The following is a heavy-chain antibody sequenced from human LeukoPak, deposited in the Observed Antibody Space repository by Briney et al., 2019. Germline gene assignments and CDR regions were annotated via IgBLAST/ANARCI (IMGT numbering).Heavy chain of an antibody. CDR3: ARGRTWIQLTSIQG. D-gene: IGHD5-18*01. CDR1: GFTFSGYW. Sequence: GGSLRLSCADSGFTFSGYWMNWVRQAPGKGLEWVANINQNGGEKYYVDSVKGRFTISRDNGKNSLYLQMNSLRAEDTAVYYCARGRTWIQLTSIQGGGQGTLVTVSS. J-gene: IGHJ4*02. CDR2: INQNGGEK. V-gene: IGHV3-7*04.